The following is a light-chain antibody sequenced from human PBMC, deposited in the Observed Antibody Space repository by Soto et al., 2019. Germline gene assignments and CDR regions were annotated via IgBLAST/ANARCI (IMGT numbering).Light chain of an antibody. CDR3: QKHSSVPFT. CDR1: QGIRNS. CDR2: AAS. Sequence: DIQMTQSPSFLSASVGDRVIITCRASQGIRNSLAWYQHKPGKVPKLLIYAASTLYSGVSSRFSGSGSGTDFTLTIGSLQPEDVAVYYCQKHSSVPFTFGGGTNVEIK. J-gene: IGKJ4*01. V-gene: IGKV1-27*01.